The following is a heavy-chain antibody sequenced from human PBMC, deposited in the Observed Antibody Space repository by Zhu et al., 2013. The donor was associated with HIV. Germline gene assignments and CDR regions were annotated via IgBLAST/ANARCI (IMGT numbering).Heavy chain of an antibody. CDR3: ARDPLWFGMLSAFDI. D-gene: IGHD3-10*01. V-gene: IGHV1-2*02. CDR2: INPKSGDT. Sequence: QVQLVQSGAEVKKPGASVKVSCKASEDIFSGYYMHWVRQAPGQGLEWMGWINPKSGDTTFAHKFQGRVTMTWDTSTSTAFMDLIRLISDDTAVYYCARDPLWFGMLSAFDIWGQGTMVTVSS. CDR1: EDIFSGYY. J-gene: IGHJ3*02.